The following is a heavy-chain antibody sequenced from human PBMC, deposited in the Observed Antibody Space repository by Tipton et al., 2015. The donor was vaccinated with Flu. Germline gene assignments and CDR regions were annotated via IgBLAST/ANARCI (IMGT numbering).Heavy chain of an antibody. CDR2: NYHSETP. V-gene: IGHV4-4*02. CDR3: GRADNSGCYGWPYYVDY. CDR1: GGSISSGNW. Sequence: GLVKPSGTLSLTCAVSGGSISSGNWWGWVRQPPEKRLEWIGENYHSETPNYNPSLKTRVTISLDKSKNRFSLRLSSVTAADTAVYYCGRADNSGCYGWPYYVDYWRQGTLVTVSS. D-gene: IGHD3-22*01. J-gene: IGHJ4*02.